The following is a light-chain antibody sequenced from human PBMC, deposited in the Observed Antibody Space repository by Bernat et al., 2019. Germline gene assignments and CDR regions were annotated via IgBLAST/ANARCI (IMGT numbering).Light chain of an antibody. CDR1: QGVSGW. CDR3: QHYSHLPLT. CDR2: GAS. V-gene: IGKV1D-16*01. Sequence: DIQMTQSPSSLSASVGERVTITCRASQGVSGWLAWYQQKPGKAPKSLIYGASNLESGVPSRFSGSGYGTDFTLTISSLQPEDIATYYCQHYSHLPLTYGAGTKVELK. J-gene: IGKJ4*01.